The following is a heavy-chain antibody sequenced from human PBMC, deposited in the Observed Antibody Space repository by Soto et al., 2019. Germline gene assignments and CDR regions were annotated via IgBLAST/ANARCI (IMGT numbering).Heavy chain of an antibody. Sequence: PSETLSLTCSVSGASISSGGYHWSWIRQHPGKGLEWIAYIYYSGKTYYNPALKSRVTLSVDTSKNQFSLRLSSVTAADRAVYYCVRVGPTGWLDPWGQGALVTVSS. J-gene: IGHJ5*02. CDR2: IYYSGKT. V-gene: IGHV4-31*03. D-gene: IGHD3-10*01. CDR1: GASISSGGYH. CDR3: VRVGPTGWLDP.